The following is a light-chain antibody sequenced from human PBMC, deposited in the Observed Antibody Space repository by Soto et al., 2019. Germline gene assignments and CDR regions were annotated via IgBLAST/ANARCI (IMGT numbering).Light chain of an antibody. CDR3: QQYDNWRWT. J-gene: IGKJ1*01. V-gene: IGKV3-15*01. CDR1: ESVHTN. Sequence: LEMTQSPATLSVSPGERATLSCRASESVHTNLAWYQQKPGQAPRLLIYGASTRATGVPARFSGSGSGTEFTLTITSLQSEDFAVYYCQQYDNWRWTFGQGTQVEIK. CDR2: GAS.